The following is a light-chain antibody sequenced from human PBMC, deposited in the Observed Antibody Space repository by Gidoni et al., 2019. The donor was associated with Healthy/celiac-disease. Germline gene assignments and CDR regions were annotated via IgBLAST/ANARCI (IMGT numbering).Light chain of an antibody. V-gene: IGKV2-28*01. CDR2: LGS. J-gene: IGKJ1*01. Sequence: DIVMTQSPLSLPVTPGEPASISCRSSQSLLHSNGYNYLDWYLQKPGQSPQLLIYLGSNRASGVPDRFSGSGSGTDFTLKISRVEDEDVGVYYCMQALQTPNTFGQGTKVEIK. CDR1: QSLLHSNGYNY. CDR3: MQALQTPNT.